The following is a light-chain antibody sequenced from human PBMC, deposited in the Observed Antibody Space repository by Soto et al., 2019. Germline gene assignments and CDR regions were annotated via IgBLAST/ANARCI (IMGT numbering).Light chain of an antibody. CDR1: QGINNY. V-gene: IGKV1-16*02. CDR2: AAS. Sequence: DIQMTQSPSSLSASVGDRVTITCRASQGINNYLAWFQRKPGKAPKSLIYAASILQSGVPSKFSGSGSGTEFTLTINSLQPEDFATYYCQQHNSYPHTFGQGTKLEIK. J-gene: IGKJ2*01. CDR3: QQHNSYPHT.